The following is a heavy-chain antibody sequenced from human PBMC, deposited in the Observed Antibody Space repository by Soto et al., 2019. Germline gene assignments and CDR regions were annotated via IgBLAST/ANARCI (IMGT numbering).Heavy chain of an antibody. CDR3: ARDLDSGDYFFYYYYGMDV. CDR1: GYTFTSYG. Sequence: EASVKVSCKASGYTFTSYGISWVRQAPGQGLEWMGWISAYNGNTNYAQKLQGRVTMTTDTSTSTAYMELRSLRSDDTAVYYCARDLDSGDYFFYYYYGMDVWGQGTTVTVSS. V-gene: IGHV1-18*04. D-gene: IGHD4-17*01. CDR2: ISAYNGNT. J-gene: IGHJ6*02.